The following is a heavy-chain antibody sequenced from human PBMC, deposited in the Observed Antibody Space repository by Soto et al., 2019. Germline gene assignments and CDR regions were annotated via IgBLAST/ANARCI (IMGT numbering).Heavy chain of an antibody. Sequence: GRPQRLCYAASGFTFSNYGVPWVRQAPGKGLEWVAVISYEGSNKYYADSVKGRFTISRDNSNNTLYLQMNSLRAEDTAVYYCAKDPTSYDSSAQFDSWGQGTLVTVSS. D-gene: IGHD3-22*01. V-gene: IGHV3-30*18. J-gene: IGHJ4*02. CDR2: ISYEGSNK. CDR1: GFTFSNYG. CDR3: AKDPTSYDSSAQFDS.